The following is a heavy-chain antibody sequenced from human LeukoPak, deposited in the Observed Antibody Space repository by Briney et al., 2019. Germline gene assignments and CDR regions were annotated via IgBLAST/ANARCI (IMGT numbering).Heavy chain of an antibody. Sequence: SETLSLTCTVSGGSISSSSYYWGWIRQPPGKGLEWIGSIYYSGSTYYNPSLKSRVTISVDTSKNQFSLKLSSVTAADTAEYYGARHHSPPSSGPTPGDYWGRGTRVPVSS. CDR3: ARHHSPPSSGPTPGDY. D-gene: IGHD6-25*01. V-gene: IGHV4-39*01. J-gene: IGHJ4*02. CDR2: IYYSGST. CDR1: GGSISSSSYY.